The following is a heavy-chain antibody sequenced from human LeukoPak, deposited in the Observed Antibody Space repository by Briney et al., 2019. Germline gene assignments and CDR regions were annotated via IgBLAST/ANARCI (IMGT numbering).Heavy chain of an antibody. CDR2: TNQDGGER. J-gene: IGHJ5*02. Sequence: GGSLRLSCAASGFTFHYYWMTWVRQAPGRGLEWVANTNQDGGERNYVDSVKGRFTISRDNSKNSLYLQMNSLRAEDTAVYYCARGSYISANWFDPWGQGALVTVSS. CDR1: GFTFHYYW. D-gene: IGHD3-9*01. CDR3: ARGSYISANWFDP. V-gene: IGHV3-7*04.